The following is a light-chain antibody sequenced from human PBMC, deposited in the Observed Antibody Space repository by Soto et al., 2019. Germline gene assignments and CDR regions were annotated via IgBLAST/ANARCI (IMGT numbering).Light chain of an antibody. CDR2: DAS. V-gene: IGKV3-20*01. Sequence: EIVLTQSPGTLSLSPGERATLSCRASQSVSSNYLAWYQQIPGQPPSLLISDASSRATGIPDRFSGTGSGTDFTLTISRLEPEDFAVYDCQQYGSSRWTFGQATKVEIK. J-gene: IGKJ1*01. CDR1: QSVSSNY. CDR3: QQYGSSRWT.